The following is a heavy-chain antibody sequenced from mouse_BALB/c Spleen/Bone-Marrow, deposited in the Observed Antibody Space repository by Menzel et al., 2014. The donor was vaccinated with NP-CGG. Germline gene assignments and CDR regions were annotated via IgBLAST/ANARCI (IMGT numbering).Heavy chain of an antibody. V-gene: IGHV5-6-5*01. CDR2: IGSGGST. CDR3: ARDDYDDQYYFDY. D-gene: IGHD2-4*01. CDR1: GFTFSSYA. J-gene: IGHJ2*01. Sequence: EVQGVESGGGLVKPGGSLKLSCAASGFTFSSYAMSWVRQTPEKRLEWVASIGSGGSTYYPDSVKGRFTISRDNARNILYLQMSSLRSEDTAMYYCARDDYDDQYYFDYWGQGTTLTVSS.